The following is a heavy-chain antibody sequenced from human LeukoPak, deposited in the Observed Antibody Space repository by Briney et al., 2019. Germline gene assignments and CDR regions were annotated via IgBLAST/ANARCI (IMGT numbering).Heavy chain of an antibody. D-gene: IGHD6-19*01. Sequence: ASVKVSCKASGYTFTSYGISWVRQAPGQGLEWVGWISAYNGNTNYAQKLQGRVTITTDTSTSTAYMELRSLRSDDTAVYYCARDKRRAVSGILNYWGQGTLVTVSS. CDR3: ARDKRRAVSGILNY. J-gene: IGHJ4*02. V-gene: IGHV1-18*01. CDR1: GYTFTSYG. CDR2: ISAYNGNT.